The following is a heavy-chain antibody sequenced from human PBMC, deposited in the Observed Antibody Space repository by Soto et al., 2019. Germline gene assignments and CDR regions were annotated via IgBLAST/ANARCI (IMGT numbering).Heavy chain of an antibody. Sequence: GGSLRLSCAASGFTFDDYAMHWVRQAPGKGLEWVSGISWNRGSIGYADSVKGRFTISRNNAKNSLYLQMNSLRAEDTALYYCAKSVRKAPRGRTGQLASPGDYWGQGTLVTVSS. J-gene: IGHJ4*02. V-gene: IGHV3-9*01. CDR1: GFTFDDYA. CDR3: AKSVRKAPRGRTGQLASPGDY. D-gene: IGHD6-13*01. CDR2: ISWNRGSI.